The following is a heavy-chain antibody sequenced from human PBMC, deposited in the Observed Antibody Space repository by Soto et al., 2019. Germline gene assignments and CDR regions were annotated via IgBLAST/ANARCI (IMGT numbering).Heavy chain of an antibody. D-gene: IGHD6-19*01. Sequence: PSETLSLTCTVSGGSISSSSYYWGWIRQTPGKGLQWIGQINHSGSASYNPSLKSRVTISVHTSNSQFSLELSSVTAADTAVYYCARGLITGSHYSGGWYYFDSWGQGTQVTVSS. V-gene: IGHV4-39*07. J-gene: IGHJ4*02. CDR2: INHSGSA. CDR3: ARGLITGSHYSGGWYYFDS. CDR1: GGSISSSSYY.